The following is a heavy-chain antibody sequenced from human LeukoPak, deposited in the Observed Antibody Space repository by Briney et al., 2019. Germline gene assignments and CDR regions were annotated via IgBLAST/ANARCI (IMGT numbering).Heavy chain of an antibody. CDR3: ASPADNYNDSSGYHLDY. Sequence: GASVKVSCKASGYTFTGYYMHWVRQAPGQGLEWMGWINPNSGGTNYAQKFQGRVTMTRDTSISTAYMELSRLRSDDTAVYYCASPADNYNDSSGYHLDYWGQGTLVNVSS. CDR2: INPNSGGT. V-gene: IGHV1-2*02. CDR1: GYTFTGYY. D-gene: IGHD3-22*01. J-gene: IGHJ4*02.